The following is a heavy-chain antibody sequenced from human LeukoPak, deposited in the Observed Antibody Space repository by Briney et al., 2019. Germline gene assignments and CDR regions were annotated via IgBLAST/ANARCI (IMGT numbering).Heavy chain of an antibody. D-gene: IGHD5-12*01. J-gene: IGHJ5*02. Sequence: PGRSLRLSCAASGFTFSSYGMHWVRQAPGKGLEWVAVISYDGSNKYYADSVKGRFTISRDNSNNTLYLQMNSLTGDDTAVYYCATGWPRTNCFDPWGQGTLVTVTS. CDR2: ISYDGSNK. CDR1: GFTFSSYG. CDR3: ATGWPRTNCFDP. V-gene: IGHV3-30*03.